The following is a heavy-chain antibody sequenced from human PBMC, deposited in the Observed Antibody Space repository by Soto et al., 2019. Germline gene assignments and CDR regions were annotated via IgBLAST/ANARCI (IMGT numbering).Heavy chain of an antibody. CDR2: INHSGST. Sequence: SETLSLTCAVYGGSFSGYYWSWIRQPPGKGLEWIGEINHSGSTNYNPSLKSRVTISVDTSKNQFSLKLSSVTAADTAVYYCARSKVVVPAAPRTNWFDPWGQGTLVTVSS. V-gene: IGHV4-34*01. J-gene: IGHJ5*02. D-gene: IGHD2-2*01. CDR3: ARSKVVVPAAPRTNWFDP. CDR1: GGSFSGYY.